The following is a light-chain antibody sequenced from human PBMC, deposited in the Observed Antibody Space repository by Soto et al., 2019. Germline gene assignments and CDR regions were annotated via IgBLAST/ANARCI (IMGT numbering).Light chain of an antibody. V-gene: IGKV3-15*01. CDR3: QQYNNWPQT. J-gene: IGKJ1*01. CDR2: DAS. Sequence: ETMMTQSPDTLSVSLGERATLSCRASQSLRSSLAWYQQKPGQAPRLLIYDASTRATGIPARFSGSGSGTDFTLTISGLQSEDFAVYYCQQYNNWPQTFCQGTKVDIK. CDR1: QSLRSS.